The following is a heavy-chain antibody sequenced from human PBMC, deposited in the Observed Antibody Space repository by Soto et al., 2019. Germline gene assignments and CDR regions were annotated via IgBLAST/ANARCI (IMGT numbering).Heavy chain of an antibody. J-gene: IGHJ5*02. CDR3: ASAASPYFDLLSAFHP. CDR2: IYYSGTT. D-gene: IGHD3-9*01. CDR1: GGPLSSGSYY. Sequence: SETLSLTCTVSGGPLSSGSYYWSWIRQSPGQGLEWIGYIYYSGTTKYNPSLKSRVSISVDTSKNQFSLRLTSLSAADTSVYYCASAASPYFDLLSAFHPWGQGTLVTAPQ. V-gene: IGHV4-61*01.